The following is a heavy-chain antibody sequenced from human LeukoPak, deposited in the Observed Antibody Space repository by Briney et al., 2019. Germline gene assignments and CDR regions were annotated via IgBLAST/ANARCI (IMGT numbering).Heavy chain of an antibody. J-gene: IGHJ4*02. D-gene: IGHD3-10*01. CDR1: GGSISSSSYY. Sequence: SETLSLTCTVSGGSISSSSYYWGWIRQPPGKGLEWIGSIYYSGSTYYNPSLKGRVTISVDTSKNQFSLKLSSVTAADTAVYYCARHGSYGSGNYYNAPIDYWGQGTLVTVSS. V-gene: IGHV4-39*01. CDR2: IYYSGST. CDR3: ARHGSYGSGNYYNAPIDY.